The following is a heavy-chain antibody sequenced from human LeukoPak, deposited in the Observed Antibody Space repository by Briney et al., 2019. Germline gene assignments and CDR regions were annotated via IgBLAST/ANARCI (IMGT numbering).Heavy chain of an antibody. J-gene: IGHJ6*02. CDR3: ARGDFWSGYYPYYYYYYGMDV. D-gene: IGHD3-3*01. V-gene: IGHV3-30-3*01. CDR1: GFTFSSYA. CDR2: ISYDGSNK. Sequence: GRSLRLSCAASGFTFSSYAMHWVRQAPGEGLEWVAVISYDGSNKYYADSVKGRFTISRDNSKNTLYLQMSSLRAEDTAVYYCARGDFWSGYYPYYYYYYGMDVWGQGTTVTVSS.